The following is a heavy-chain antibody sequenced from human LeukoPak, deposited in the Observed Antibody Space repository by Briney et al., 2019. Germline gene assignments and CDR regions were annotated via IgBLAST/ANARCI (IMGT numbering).Heavy chain of an antibody. V-gene: IGHV1-24*01. CDR2: FDPEEAKM. CDR1: GNSLSELS. Sequence: ASVKVSCKVSGNSLSELSIQWVRQAPGKGLEGMGGFDPEEAKMVYAQNFQGRVTMTEDTSTQTAYMELSGLTSDDTAVYYCTTRSGDFWSGFVNWGQGTLVTVSS. D-gene: IGHD3-3*01. J-gene: IGHJ4*02. CDR3: TTRSGDFWSGFVN.